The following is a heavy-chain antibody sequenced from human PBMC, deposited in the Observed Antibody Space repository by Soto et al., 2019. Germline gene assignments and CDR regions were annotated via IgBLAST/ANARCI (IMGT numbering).Heavy chain of an antibody. Sequence: PVGSLRLSCAASGFTFSSYAMSWVRQAPGKGLEWVSAISGSGDSTYYADSMKGRFTISRDNSKNTLYLQMNSLRAEDTAVYYCAKARQYSSSPFDYWGQGTMVTVSS. CDR3: AKARQYSSSPFDY. V-gene: IGHV3-23*01. CDR1: GFTFSSYA. CDR2: ISGSGDST. D-gene: IGHD6-6*01. J-gene: IGHJ4*02.